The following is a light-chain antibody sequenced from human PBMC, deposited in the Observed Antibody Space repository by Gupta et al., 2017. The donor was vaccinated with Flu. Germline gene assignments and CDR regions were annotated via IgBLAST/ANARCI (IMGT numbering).Light chain of an antibody. CDR3: QSYDSSNWV. CDR1: SGSIASNY. Sequence: SSGSIASNYVQWYQQRPGSSPTTVIYEDNQRPSGVPDRFSGSIDSSSNSASLTISGLKTEDEAAYYCQSYDSSNWVFGGGTKLTVL. CDR2: EDN. J-gene: IGLJ3*02. V-gene: IGLV6-57*01.